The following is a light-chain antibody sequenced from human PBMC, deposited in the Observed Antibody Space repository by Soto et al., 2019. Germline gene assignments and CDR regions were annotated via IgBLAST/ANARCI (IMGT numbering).Light chain of an antibody. CDR3: QQSYTTPLT. J-gene: IGKJ4*01. V-gene: IGKV1-39*01. Sequence: DVQLTQSPSSLAASVGDSITITCRASQRISTYLNWYQHKPGKAPKLLIAVASSLYSGVPSRFSGAGSGTDFTLTVSNLQPEDFATYYCQQSYTTPLTFGGGTKVEIK. CDR2: VAS. CDR1: QRISTY.